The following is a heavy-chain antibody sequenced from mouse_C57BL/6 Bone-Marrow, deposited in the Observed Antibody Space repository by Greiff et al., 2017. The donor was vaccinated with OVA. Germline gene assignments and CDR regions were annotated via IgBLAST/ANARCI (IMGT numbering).Heavy chain of an antibody. CDR2: IDPENGDT. J-gene: IGHJ3*01. Sequence: EVKLVESGAELVRPGASVKLSCTASGFNIKDDYMHWVKQRPEQGLEWIGWIDPENGDTEYASKFQGKANITADTSSNTAYLQLSSLTSENTAVDYCTTRAAQVLWFAYCGQGTLVTVSA. CDR3: TTRAAQVLWFAY. CDR1: GFNIKDDY. V-gene: IGHV14-4*01. D-gene: IGHD3-2*02.